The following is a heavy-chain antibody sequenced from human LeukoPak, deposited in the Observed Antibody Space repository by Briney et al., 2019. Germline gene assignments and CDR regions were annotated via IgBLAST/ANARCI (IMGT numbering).Heavy chain of an antibody. CDR1: GGSISSSSYY. CDR3: ASPYYYDSSGYQFDY. J-gene: IGHJ4*02. Sequence: KPSETLSLTCTVSGGSISSSSYYWGWIRQPPGKGLEWIASIYYSGSTYYNPSLKSRVTISVDTSKNQFSLKLSSVTAADTAVYYCASPYYYDSSGYQFDYWGQGTLVTVSS. CDR2: IYYSGST. D-gene: IGHD3-22*01. V-gene: IGHV4-39*01.